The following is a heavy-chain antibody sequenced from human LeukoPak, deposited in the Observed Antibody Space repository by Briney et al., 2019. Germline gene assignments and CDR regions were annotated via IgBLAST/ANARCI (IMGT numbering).Heavy chain of an antibody. CDR2: IYGSGGGQT. CDR3: AKDVKSDGVWDIDH. CDR1: GFTFRDYT. D-gene: IGHD4-17*01. Sequence: GGSLRLSCAASGFTFRDYTMIWVRQAPGKGLEWVSGIYGSGGGQTFYADSVRGRFIISRDDSRNLVFLHMDRLRVEDTGLYYCAKDVKSDGVWDIDHWGQGTVVTVSS. V-gene: IGHV3-23*01. J-gene: IGHJ4*02.